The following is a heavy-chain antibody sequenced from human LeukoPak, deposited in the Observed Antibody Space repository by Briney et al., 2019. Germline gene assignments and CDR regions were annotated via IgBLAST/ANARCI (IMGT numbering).Heavy chain of an antibody. V-gene: IGHV1-18*01. Sequence: ASVKVSCEASGYTFTSYGISWVRQAPGQGLEWMGWISAYNGNTNYAQKLQGRVTMTTDTSTSTAYMELRSLRSDDTAVYYCARTTYYYGSGSYPADYWGQGTLVTVSS. D-gene: IGHD3-10*01. CDR2: ISAYNGNT. CDR1: GYTFTSYG. J-gene: IGHJ4*02. CDR3: ARTTYYYGSGSYPADY.